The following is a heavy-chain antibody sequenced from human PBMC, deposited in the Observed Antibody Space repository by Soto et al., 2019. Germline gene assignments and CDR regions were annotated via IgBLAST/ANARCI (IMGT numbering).Heavy chain of an antibody. V-gene: IGHV1-8*01. J-gene: IGHJ5*02. D-gene: IGHD6-19*01. Sequence: QVQLVQSGAEVKKPGASVKVSCKASGYTFTSYDIHWVRRATGQGPEWMGWMNPYSGNTVYAQKFQGRVTMTRNTSMSTAYMELSNLRSEDTAVYYCARTRFGAVAGTWGQGTQVTVSS. CDR1: GYTFTSYD. CDR2: MNPYSGNT. CDR3: ARTRFGAVAGT.